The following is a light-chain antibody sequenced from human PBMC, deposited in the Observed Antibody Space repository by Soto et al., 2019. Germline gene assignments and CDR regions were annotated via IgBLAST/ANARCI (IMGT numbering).Light chain of an antibody. CDR3: QSYYSSNHWV. J-gene: IGLJ3*02. V-gene: IGLV6-57*01. CDR2: EDN. Sequence: NLMLTQPHSVSESPGKTVTISCTRSSGSITSNFVQWYQQRPGSSPTTVIYEDNQRPSGVPDRFSGSIDSSSNSASLTISGLKTEDEADYYCQSYYSSNHWVFGGGTKVTVL. CDR1: SGSITSNF.